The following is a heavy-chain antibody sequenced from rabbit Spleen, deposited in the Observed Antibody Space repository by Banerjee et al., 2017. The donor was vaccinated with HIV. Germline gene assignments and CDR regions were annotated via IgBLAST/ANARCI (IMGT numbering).Heavy chain of an antibody. D-gene: IGHD2-1*01. CDR1: GFDFRRHN. J-gene: IGHJ4*01. CDR3: LRDRANIGGDYGPYYFDL. CDR2: IDPIFGST. V-gene: IGHV1S7*01. Sequence: QLKETGGGWFQPGGYMTLSCKSWGFDFRRHNMTWFRQPPGKGLECIGYIDPIFGSTYYANWVNGRFTISRHNDQNTLYLQLDSLTAADTATYFCLRDRANIGGDYGPYYFDLWGQGTLVTVS.